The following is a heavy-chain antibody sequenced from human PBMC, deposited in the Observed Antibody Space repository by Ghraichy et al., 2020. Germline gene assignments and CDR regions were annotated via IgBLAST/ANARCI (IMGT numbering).Heavy chain of an antibody. Sequence: ASVKVSCKASGYTFTGYYMHWVRQAPGQGLEWMGWINPNSGGTNYAQKFQGRVTMTRDTSISTAYMELSRLRSDDTAVYYCARDLEVGAHGRDAFDIWGQGTMVTVSS. CDR1: GYTFTGYY. J-gene: IGHJ3*02. CDR3: ARDLEVGAHGRDAFDI. D-gene: IGHD1-26*01. V-gene: IGHV1-2*02. CDR2: INPNSGGT.